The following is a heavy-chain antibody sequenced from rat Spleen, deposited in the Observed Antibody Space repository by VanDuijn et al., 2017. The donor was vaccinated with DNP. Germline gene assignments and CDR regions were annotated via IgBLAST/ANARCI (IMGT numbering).Heavy chain of an antibody. Sequence: EVQLVESGGGLVQPGRSLKLSCAASGFTFSNYYMAWVRQAPKKGLEWVATISTSGSRTYYPDSVKGRFTISRDNAKSSLYLQMNSLKSEDTATYYCARHAGYGGYSPYWYFDFWGPGTM. V-gene: IGHV5-25*01. CDR2: ISTSGSRT. CDR3: ARHAGYGGYSPYWYFDF. J-gene: IGHJ1*01. CDR1: GFTFSNYY. D-gene: IGHD1-11*01.